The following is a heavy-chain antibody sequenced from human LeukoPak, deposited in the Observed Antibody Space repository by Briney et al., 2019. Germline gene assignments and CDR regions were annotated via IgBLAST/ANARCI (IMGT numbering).Heavy chain of an antibody. Sequence: SETLSLTCAVYDGSFSGYYWSWIRQPPGKGLEWIGEINHSGSTNYNPSLKSRVTISVDTSKNQFSLKLSSVTAADTAVYYCAGGTYYYDSSGYRNWFDPWGQGTLVTVSS. CDR3: AGGTYYYDSSGYRNWFDP. CDR1: DGSFSGYY. V-gene: IGHV4-34*01. D-gene: IGHD3-22*01. CDR2: INHSGST. J-gene: IGHJ5*02.